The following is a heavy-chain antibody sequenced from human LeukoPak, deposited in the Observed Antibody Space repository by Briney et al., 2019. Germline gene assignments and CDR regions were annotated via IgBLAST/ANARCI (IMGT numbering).Heavy chain of an antibody. CDR2: ISAYNGNT. D-gene: IGHD4-17*01. J-gene: IGHJ4*02. CDR3: ARGYYGEYYFDY. Sequence: ASVKVSCKGSGGTFSSYAISWVRQAPGQGLEWMGGISAYNGNTNYAQKLQGRVTMTTDTSTSTAYMELRSLRSGDTAVYYCARGYYGEYYFDYWGQGTLVTVSS. CDR1: GGTFSSYA. V-gene: IGHV1-18*01.